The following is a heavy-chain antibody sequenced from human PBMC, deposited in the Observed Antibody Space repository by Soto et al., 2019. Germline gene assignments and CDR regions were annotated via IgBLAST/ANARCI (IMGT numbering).Heavy chain of an antibody. CDR2: ISSSTSYV. D-gene: IGHD2-2*01. CDR1: GFTFSIYG. CDR3: ARDPSEGRVGNWFES. V-gene: IGHV3-21*06. J-gene: IGHJ5*01. Sequence: PRGSLLLSCASSGFTFSIYGMNWLRQAPGKGLDWVASISSSTSYVYYADSVKGRFSTSRDNAKNILYLEMYGLRTEDTAVYYCARDPSEGRVGNWFESWGQGTLVTVSS.